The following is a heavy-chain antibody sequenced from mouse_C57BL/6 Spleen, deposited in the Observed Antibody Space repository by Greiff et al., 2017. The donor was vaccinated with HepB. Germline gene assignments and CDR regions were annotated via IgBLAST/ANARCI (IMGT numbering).Heavy chain of an antibody. CDR1: GFTFSSYA. J-gene: IGHJ4*01. CDR2: ISDGGSYT. CDR3: AREDYGGKYYAMDY. D-gene: IGHD1-1*01. V-gene: IGHV5-4*01. Sequence: EVQVVESGGGLVKPGGSLKLSCAASGFTFSSYAMSWVRQTPEKRLEWVATISDGGSYTYYPDNVKGRFTISRDNAKNNLYLQMSHLKSEDTAMYYCAREDYGGKYYAMDYWGQGTSVTVSS.